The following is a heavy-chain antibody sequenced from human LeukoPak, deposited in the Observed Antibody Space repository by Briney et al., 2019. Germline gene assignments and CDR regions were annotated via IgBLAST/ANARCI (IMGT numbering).Heavy chain of an antibody. Sequence: PGGSLRLSCAASGFSFTNYWMSWVRQAPGKGLEWVANIKQDGSVKYYVDSVKGRFTISRDNAKSSVYLQINSLRVEDTAVYYCARIGYSSSCFDYWGQGNLVTVSS. CDR2: IKQDGSVK. CDR1: GFSFTNYW. D-gene: IGHD6-13*01. V-gene: IGHV3-7*03. CDR3: ARIGYSSSCFDY. J-gene: IGHJ4*02.